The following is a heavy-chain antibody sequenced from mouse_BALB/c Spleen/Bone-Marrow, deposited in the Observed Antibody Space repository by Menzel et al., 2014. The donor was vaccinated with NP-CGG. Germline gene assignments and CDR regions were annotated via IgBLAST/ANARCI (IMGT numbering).Heavy chain of an antibody. V-gene: IGHV1S56*01. CDR1: GYTFTNYY. CDR2: IFPGDVDT. Sequence: QVQLQQSGPELVMPGTPVKISCKASGYTFTNYYIHWLKQRPGQGLEWIGWIFPGDVDTNYNEKFKGKATLTADESSSTAYMQLSSLTSEDSAVYFCAREVGRGGYFDVWGAGTTVTVSS. CDR3: AREVGRGGYFDV. J-gene: IGHJ1*01. D-gene: IGHD1-1*02.